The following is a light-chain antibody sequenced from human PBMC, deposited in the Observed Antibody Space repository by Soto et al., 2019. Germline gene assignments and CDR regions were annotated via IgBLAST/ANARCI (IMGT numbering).Light chain of an antibody. Sequence: DIQIIQSPSPLSRSEGDRITSTCRPSHTISIWLAWYQQKPVKAPKLLIYKASTLKSGVPSRFSGSGSAPQFTLTITSLQPDPFATYYCQHFNSYSEAFGQGTKVDIK. J-gene: IGKJ1*01. CDR3: QHFNSYSEA. V-gene: IGKV1-5*03. CDR1: HTISIW. CDR2: KAS.